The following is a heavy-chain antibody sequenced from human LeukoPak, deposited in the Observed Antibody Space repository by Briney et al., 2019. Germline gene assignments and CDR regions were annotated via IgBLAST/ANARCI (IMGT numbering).Heavy chain of an antibody. D-gene: IGHD3-9*01. CDR3: ARGHYDILTGYSANPWRDGNWFDP. V-gene: IGHV4-59*01. CDR2: IYYSGST. J-gene: IGHJ5*02. Sequence: PSETLSLTCTVSGGSISSYYWSWIRQPPGKGLEWIGYIYYSGSTNYNPSLKSRVTISVDTSKNQFSLKLSSVTAADTAVYYCARGHYDILTGYSANPWRDGNWFDPWGQGTLVTVSS. CDR1: GGSISSYY.